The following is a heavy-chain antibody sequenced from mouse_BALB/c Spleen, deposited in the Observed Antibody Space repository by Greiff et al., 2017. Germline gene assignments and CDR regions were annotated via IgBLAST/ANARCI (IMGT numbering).Heavy chain of an antibody. Sequence: EVKLMESGGGLVQPGGSLRLSCATSGFTFTDYYMSWVRQPPGKALEWLGFIRNKANGYTTEYSASVKGRFTISRDNSQSILYLQMNTLRAEDSATYYCARDIGLLLRAAYWGQGTLVTVSA. CDR3: ARDIGLLLRAAY. CDR2: IRNKANGYTT. CDR1: GFTFTDYY. V-gene: IGHV7-3*02. D-gene: IGHD1-1*01. J-gene: IGHJ3*01.